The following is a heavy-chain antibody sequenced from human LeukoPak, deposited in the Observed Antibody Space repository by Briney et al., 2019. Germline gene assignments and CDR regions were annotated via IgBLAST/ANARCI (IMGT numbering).Heavy chain of an antibody. CDR2: INHSGST. V-gene: IGHV4-34*01. D-gene: IGHD6-6*01. Sequence: SETLSLTCAVYGGSFSGYYWSWIRQPPGKGLEWIGEINHSGSTNYNPSLKSRVTISVDTSKNQFSLKLSSVTAADTAVYYCAPHPIHSSSSSVGWGQGTLVTVSS. J-gene: IGHJ4*02. CDR3: APHPIHSSSSSVG. CDR1: GGSFSGYY.